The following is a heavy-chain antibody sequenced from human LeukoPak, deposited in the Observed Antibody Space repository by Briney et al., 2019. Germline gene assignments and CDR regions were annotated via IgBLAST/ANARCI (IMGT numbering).Heavy chain of an antibody. J-gene: IGHJ3*01. CDR1: GFTFSRYW. CDR2: IKEDGSEK. Sequence: GGSLRLSCAASGFTFSRYWMTWVRQAPGKELEWVANIKEDGSEKYYVDSVKGRFTISRDNANNSLCLQMNSLRAEDTAVYYCASGGGTNDLWGQGTTVTVSS. D-gene: IGHD1-7*01. V-gene: IGHV3-7*02. CDR3: ASGGGTNDL.